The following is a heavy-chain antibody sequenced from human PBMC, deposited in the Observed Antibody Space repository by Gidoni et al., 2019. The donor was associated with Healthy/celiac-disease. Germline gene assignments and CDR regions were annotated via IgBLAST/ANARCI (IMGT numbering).Heavy chain of an antibody. J-gene: IGHJ3*02. CDR1: GFTFGSYA. Sequence: VQLLELGGGLVQPGGPLRLPWAAAGFTFGSYAMSWFRQAPGKGLEWVSAISCSGGSTYYADSVKCRFTISRVNSKNTLYLQMNSLRAEDTAVYYCAKANYDSSGDDAFDIWGQGTMVTVSS. CDR3: AKANYDSSGDDAFDI. CDR2: ISCSGGST. D-gene: IGHD3-22*01. V-gene: IGHV3-23*01.